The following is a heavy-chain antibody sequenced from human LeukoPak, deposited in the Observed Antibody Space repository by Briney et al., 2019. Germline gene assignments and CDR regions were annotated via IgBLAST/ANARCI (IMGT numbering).Heavy chain of an antibody. Sequence: KPSETLSLTCTVSGGSISSYYWSWIRQPPGKGLEWIGYIYYSGSTNYNPSLKSRVTISVDTSKNQFSLKLSSVTVADTAVYYCARERNYYGFFDYWGQGTLVTVSS. V-gene: IGHV4-59*01. CDR2: IYYSGST. J-gene: IGHJ4*02. CDR1: GGSISSYY. CDR3: ARERNYYGFFDY. D-gene: IGHD1-7*01.